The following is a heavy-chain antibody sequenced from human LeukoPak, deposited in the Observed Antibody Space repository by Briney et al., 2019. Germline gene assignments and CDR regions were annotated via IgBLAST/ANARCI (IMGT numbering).Heavy chain of an antibody. D-gene: IGHD2-15*01. J-gene: IGHJ6*02. CDR1: GFTFDDYA. Sequence: GGSLRLSCAAPGFTFDDYAMHWVRQAPGKGLEWVSGISWNSGSIGYADSVKGRFTISRDNAKNSLYLQMNSLRAEDTALYYCAKDTLSRYCSGGSCPPSYYYYGMDVWGQGTTDTVSS. V-gene: IGHV3-9*01. CDR2: ISWNSGSI. CDR3: AKDTLSRYCSGGSCPPSYYYYGMDV.